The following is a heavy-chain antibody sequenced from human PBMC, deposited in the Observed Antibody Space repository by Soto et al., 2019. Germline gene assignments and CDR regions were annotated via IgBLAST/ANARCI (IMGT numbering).Heavy chain of an antibody. Sequence: ASVKVSCKASGYTFTSYDINWVRQATGQGLEWMGWMNPNSGNTGYAQKFQGRVTMTRNTSISTAYMELSSLRSEDTAVYYCARRSLYYDILTGYYSGAFDIWGQGTMVTV. CDR2: MNPNSGNT. CDR1: GYTFTSYD. D-gene: IGHD3-9*01. J-gene: IGHJ3*02. V-gene: IGHV1-8*01. CDR3: ARRSLYYDILTGYYSGAFDI.